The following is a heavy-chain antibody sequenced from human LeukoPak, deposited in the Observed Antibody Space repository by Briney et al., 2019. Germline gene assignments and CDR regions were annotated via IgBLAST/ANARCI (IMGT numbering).Heavy chain of an antibody. CDR2: IYHSGST. Sequence: SETLSLTCTVSGYSISSGYYWGWIRQPSGKGLEWIGSIYHSGSTYYNPSLKSRVTISVDTSKNQFSLKLSSVTAADTAVYYCARARQPPFDSSGYGGVAFDIWGQGTMVTVSS. J-gene: IGHJ3*02. CDR3: ARARQPPFDSSGYGGVAFDI. CDR1: GYSISSGYY. V-gene: IGHV4-38-2*02. D-gene: IGHD3-22*01.